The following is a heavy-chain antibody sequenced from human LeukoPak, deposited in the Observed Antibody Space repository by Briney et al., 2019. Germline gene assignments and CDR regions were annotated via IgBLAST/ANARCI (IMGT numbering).Heavy chain of an antibody. V-gene: IGHV5-51*01. CDR3: ARHRGYDSSGYKYYYYYYYYMDV. CDR1: GYSFTSYW. CDR2: IYPGDSDT. J-gene: IGHJ6*03. Sequence: GESLKISCKGSGYSFTSYWIGWVRQMPGKGLEWMGIIYPGDSDTRYSPSFQGQVTISADKSISTAYPQWSSLKASDTAMYYCARHRGYDSSGYKYYYYYYYYMDVWGKGTTVTVSS. D-gene: IGHD3-22*01.